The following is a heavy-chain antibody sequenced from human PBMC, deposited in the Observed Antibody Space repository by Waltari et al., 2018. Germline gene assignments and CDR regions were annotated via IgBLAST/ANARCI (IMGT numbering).Heavy chain of an antibody. Sequence: EVQLVESGGGLVKPGGSLRLSCAASGFTFSSSSMNWVGQAPGKGLEWVSSISSSSSYIYYADSVKGRFTISRDNAKNSLYLQMNSLRAEDTAVYYCARDLARFLEWLSPDYWGQGTLVTVSS. V-gene: IGHV3-21*01. CDR3: ARDLARFLEWLSPDY. CDR1: GFTFSSSS. CDR2: ISSSSSYI. D-gene: IGHD3-3*01. J-gene: IGHJ4*02.